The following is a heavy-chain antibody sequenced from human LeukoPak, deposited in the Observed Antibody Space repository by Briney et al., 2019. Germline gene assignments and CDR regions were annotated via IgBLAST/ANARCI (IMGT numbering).Heavy chain of an antibody. Sequence: PSETLSLTCSVSGDSFSNYYWTWLRQPPGQGLEWIGYVYYSGSTNYNPSRKTRLHLSVDTSKNRFSLKLSSVTAADTAVYYCASSPRLTTSWFLFASWGHGTLVTVSS. V-gene: IGHV4-59*08. CDR1: GDSFSNYY. CDR3: ASSPRLTTSWFLFAS. CDR2: VYYSGST. D-gene: IGHD2-2*01. J-gene: IGHJ5*01.